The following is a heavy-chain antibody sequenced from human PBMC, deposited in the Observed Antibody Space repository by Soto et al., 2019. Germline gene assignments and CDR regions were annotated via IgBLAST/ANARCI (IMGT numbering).Heavy chain of an antibody. CDR2: INPKSGGT. Sequence: ASVKVSCKASGYSFTDYHIHWVRQAPGHGIEWLGRINPKSGGTSTAQKFQGWVTMTTDTSISTASMELTRLTSDDTAIYYCARGDSTDCSNGVCSFFYNHDMDVWGQGTTVTVS. CDR3: ARGDSTDCSNGVCSFFYNHDMDV. D-gene: IGHD2-8*01. CDR1: GYSFTDYH. J-gene: IGHJ6*02. V-gene: IGHV1-2*04.